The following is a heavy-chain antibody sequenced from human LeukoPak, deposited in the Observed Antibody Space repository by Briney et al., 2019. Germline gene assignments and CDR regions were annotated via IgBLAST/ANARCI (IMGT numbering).Heavy chain of an antibody. D-gene: IGHD5-12*01. J-gene: IGHJ2*01. CDR1: GFTFSYYW. CDR3: ARGYAGGYFDL. CDR2: IKQDGSEA. Sequence: GGSLRLSCTASGFTFSYYWMSWVRQAPGKGLEWVANIKQDGSEASYVGSVKGRFTISRDNAKNTLSLQMNSLRAEDTAVYYCARGYAGGYFDLWGRGTLVTVSS. V-gene: IGHV3-7*01.